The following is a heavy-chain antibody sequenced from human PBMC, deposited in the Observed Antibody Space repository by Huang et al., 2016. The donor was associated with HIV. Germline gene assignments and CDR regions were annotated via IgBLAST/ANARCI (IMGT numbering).Heavy chain of an antibody. Sequence: QVQLLQSGAEVKKPGASVKISCKTSGYNFKTHAVSWVRQPPGKGLEWMGWVSGYNSYTTYSQRLQGRVTMTTDTATNTVYMELRSLRSDDTAVYYCARRVGSGWYGEIDYWGQGTLVTVSS. J-gene: IGHJ4*02. CDR2: VSGYNSYT. D-gene: IGHD6-19*01. V-gene: IGHV1-18*04. CDR3: ARRVGSGWYGEIDY. CDR1: GYNFKTHA.